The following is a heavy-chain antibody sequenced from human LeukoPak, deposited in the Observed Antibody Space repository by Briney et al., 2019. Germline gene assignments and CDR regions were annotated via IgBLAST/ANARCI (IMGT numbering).Heavy chain of an antibody. D-gene: IGHD1-26*01. Sequence: PGRSLRLSCAASGFTFSSYAMHWVRQAPGKGLEWVAVISYDGSNKYYADSVKGRFTISRDNSKNTLYLQMNSLRAEDTAVYYCVKDISGTYSFDYWGQGTLVTVSS. CDR1: GFTFSSYA. CDR3: VKDISGTYSFDY. CDR2: ISYDGSNK. V-gene: IGHV3-30-3*01. J-gene: IGHJ4*02.